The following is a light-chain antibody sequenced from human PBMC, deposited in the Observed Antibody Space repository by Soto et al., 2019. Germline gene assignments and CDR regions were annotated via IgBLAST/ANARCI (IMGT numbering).Light chain of an antibody. Sequence: QSALTQPASVSGSPGQSITISCTGTSSDVGGYNYVSRYQQHPGKAPKLMIYEVSNRPSGVSNRFSGSKSGNTASLTISGLQAEDEADYYCSSYTSSSTYVFGPGTKVTVL. CDR1: SSDVGGYNY. CDR3: SSYTSSSTYV. J-gene: IGLJ1*01. V-gene: IGLV2-14*01. CDR2: EVS.